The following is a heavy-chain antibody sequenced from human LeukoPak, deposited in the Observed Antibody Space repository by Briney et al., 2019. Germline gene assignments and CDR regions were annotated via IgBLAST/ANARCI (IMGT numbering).Heavy chain of an antibody. J-gene: IGHJ6*03. CDR1: GFTFSSYS. D-gene: IGHD3-10*01. Sequence: PGGSLRLSCAASGFTFSSYSMNWVRQAPGKGLEWVSYISSSSTIYYADSVKGRFTISRDNAKNSLYLQMNSLRAEDTAVYYCARAEYYYGSGSYYPDYYYYYMDVWGKGTTVTVSS. CDR3: ARAEYYYGSGSYYPDYYYYYMDV. V-gene: IGHV3-48*01. CDR2: ISSSSTI.